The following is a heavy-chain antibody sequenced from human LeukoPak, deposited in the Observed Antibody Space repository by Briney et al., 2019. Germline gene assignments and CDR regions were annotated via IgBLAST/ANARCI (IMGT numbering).Heavy chain of an antibody. CDR3: ARDQGANWGWGFFDY. D-gene: IGHD7-27*01. CDR1: GFTFRSYG. V-gene: IGHV3-48*01. Sequence: GGSLRLSCAASGFTFRSYGMNWVRQAPGKGLEWVSYISSSGRTIYYADSVKGRFIISRDNAKNSLYLQMNSLRAEDTAVYYCARDQGANWGWGFFDYWVQRTLVTVSS. CDR2: ISSSGRTI. J-gene: IGHJ4*02.